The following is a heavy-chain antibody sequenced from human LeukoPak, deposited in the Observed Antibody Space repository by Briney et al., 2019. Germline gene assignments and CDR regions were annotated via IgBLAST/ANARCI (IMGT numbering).Heavy chain of an antibody. CDR2: INSDGSRT. D-gene: IGHD2-2*01. V-gene: IGHV3-74*01. CDR1: GFTFSRYW. J-gene: IGHJ3*02. CDR3: ASLFLCYGCSSSSESSDI. Sequence: QSGGSLRLSCAASGFTFSRYWMHWVRHAPGKGLVWVSRINSDGSRTTYADSVKGRFTISRDNAKNTLYLQMNSLRAEDTAVYYCASLFLCYGCSSSSESSDIWGQGTMVTVSS.